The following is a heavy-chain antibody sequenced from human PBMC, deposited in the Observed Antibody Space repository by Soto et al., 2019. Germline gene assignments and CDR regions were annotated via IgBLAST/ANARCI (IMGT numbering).Heavy chain of an antibody. CDR1: GYTFTSYY. V-gene: IGHV1-46*01. D-gene: IGHD1-26*01. CDR2: MSPSGST. CDR3: DSNRGSYLNKLDY. J-gene: IGHJ4*02. Sequence: VASVKVSCKASGYTFTSYYMHWVRQAPGQGLEWMGIMSPSGSTSYAQKFQGRVTMTRDTSTSKVYMELSSLRSEDTAVYYCDSNRGSYLNKLDYWGQETLFTVSS.